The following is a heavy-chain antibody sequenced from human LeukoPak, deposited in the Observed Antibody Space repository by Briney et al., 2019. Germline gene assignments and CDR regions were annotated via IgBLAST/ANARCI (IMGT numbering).Heavy chain of an antibody. D-gene: IGHD3-16*01. Sequence: SETLSLTCAVSGFSITSAYYWGWIRQPPGKRLEWIGSFYHSGSTYYNPSLKSRVTTSVDTSKNQLSLKLRSVTATDTAVYYCMKEWPMIWGQGILVTVSS. CDR2: FYHSGST. CDR1: GFSITSAYY. CDR3: MKEWPMI. V-gene: IGHV4-38-2*02. J-gene: IGHJ4*02.